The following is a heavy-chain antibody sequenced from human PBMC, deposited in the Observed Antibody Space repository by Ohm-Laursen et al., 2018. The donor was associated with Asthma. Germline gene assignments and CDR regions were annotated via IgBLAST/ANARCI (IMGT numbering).Heavy chain of an antibody. CDR3: ARYDGDYGDY. Sequence: SLRLSCSASGFVFSRCYMHWVRQGPGKGLEWVALVSSDGHNKYYADSVKGRFTISRDNSKNTLYLQMTSLRAEDTAVFYCARYDGDYGDYWGQGTLVTVSS. CDR2: VSSDGHNK. D-gene: IGHD4-17*01. CDR1: GFVFSRCY. J-gene: IGHJ4*02. V-gene: IGHV3-30*03.